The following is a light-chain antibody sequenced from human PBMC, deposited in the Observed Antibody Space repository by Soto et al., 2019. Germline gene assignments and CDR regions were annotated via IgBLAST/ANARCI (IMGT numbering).Light chain of an antibody. Sequence: QSVLTQPPSASGSPGQSVTISCTGTSSDVGGYKYVSWYQQYPGKAPKLMIYAVNKRPSGVPDRFSGSKSGNTASLTVSGLQADYYCQSYDTILTVFGTGTKVTVL. CDR3: TILTV. V-gene: IGLV2-8*01. CDR2: AVN. J-gene: IGLJ1*01. CDR1: SSDVGGYKY.